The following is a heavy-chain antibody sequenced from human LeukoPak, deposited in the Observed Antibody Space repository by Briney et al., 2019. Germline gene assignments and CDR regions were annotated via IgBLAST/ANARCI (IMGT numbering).Heavy chain of an antibody. V-gene: IGHV4-34*01. CDR3: AYCSSTSCYAGGTFDY. CDR1: GGSFSGYY. CDR2: INHSGST. Sequence: PSETLSLTCAVYGGSFSGYYWSWNRQPPGKGLEWIGEINHSGSTNYNPSLKSRVTISVDTSKNQFSLKLSSVTAADTAVYYCAYCSSTSCYAGGTFDYWGQGTLVTVSS. D-gene: IGHD2-2*01. J-gene: IGHJ4*02.